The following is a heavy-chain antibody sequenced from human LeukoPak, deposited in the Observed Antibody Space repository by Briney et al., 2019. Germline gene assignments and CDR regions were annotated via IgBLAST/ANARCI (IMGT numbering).Heavy chain of an antibody. V-gene: IGHV3-23*01. CDR3: AKVVGYCTNGVCYTRHDAFDI. CDR2: ISGSGGST. D-gene: IGHD2-8*01. J-gene: IGHJ3*02. CDR1: GFTFSSYS. Sequence: GGSLRLSCAASGFTFSSYSMNWVRQAPGKGLERVSAISGSGGSTYYADSVKGRFTTSRDNSKNTLYLQMNSLRAEDTAVYYCAKVVGYCTNGVCYTRHDAFDIWGQGTMVTVSS.